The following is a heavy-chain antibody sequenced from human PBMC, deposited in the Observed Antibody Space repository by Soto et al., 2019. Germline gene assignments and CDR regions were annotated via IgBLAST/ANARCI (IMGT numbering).Heavy chain of an antibody. V-gene: IGHV4-39*01. CDR3: ATPVSAAYYYYMDV. CDR1: GGSISSSSYY. J-gene: IGHJ6*03. D-gene: IGHD4-4*01. Sequence: QLQLQESGPGLVKPSETLSLTCTVSGGSISSSSYYWGWIRQPPGKGLEWIGSIYYSGSTYYNPSLKRRVTIAVDTSKNQFSLKLSSVTAADTAVYYCATPVSAAYYYYMDVWGKGTTVTVSS. CDR2: IYYSGST.